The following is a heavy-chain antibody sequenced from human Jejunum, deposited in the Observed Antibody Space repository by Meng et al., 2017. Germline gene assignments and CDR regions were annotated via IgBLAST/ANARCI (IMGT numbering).Heavy chain of an antibody. J-gene: IGHJ5*02. CDR2: IHNTGNI. CDR3: ARDLLGPAIAATGWFDP. CDR1: GAPISANNR. Sequence: VHLPESGPGLVRPSGTLSLTFAVSGAPISANNRWSWVRQAPGKGLEWIGEIHNTGNINYNPSLKSRVTMSLDKPKNQFSLEVTSVTAADTAVYYCARDLLGPAIAATGWFDPWGQGTLVTVSS. V-gene: IGHV4-4*02. D-gene: IGHD6-13*01.